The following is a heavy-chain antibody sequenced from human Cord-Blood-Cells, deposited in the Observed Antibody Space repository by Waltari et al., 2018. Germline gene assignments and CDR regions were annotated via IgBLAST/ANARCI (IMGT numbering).Heavy chain of an antibody. CDR1: GYPFTSYD. D-gene: IGHD6-19*01. J-gene: IGHJ6*02. CDR2: MNPNIGNT. CDR3: ARFLAYSSGWPYYYYGMDV. Sequence: QVQLVQSGAEVKKPGASVKVSCKASGYPFTSYDINWVRQATGQGLEWKGWMNPNIGNTGYAQKFQGRVTMTRNTSISTAYMELSSLRSEDTAVYYCARFLAYSSGWPYYYYGMDVWGQGTTVTVSS. V-gene: IGHV1-8*01.